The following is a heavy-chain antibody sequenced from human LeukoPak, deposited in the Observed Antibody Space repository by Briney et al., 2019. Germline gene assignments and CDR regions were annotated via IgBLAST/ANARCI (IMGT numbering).Heavy chain of an antibody. CDR2: VSKDTVTK. Sequence: GGSLRLSCAASGFSLTHDAIRWVRQAPGKGLEWVAVVSKDTVTKFYRDSVKGRFTVSTDSSKNTVYLQMTGLRSEDTAVYYCAGDRWRGAPDYFDCWGQGTLVTVSS. CDR3: AGDRWRGAPDYFDC. D-gene: IGHD1-26*01. CDR1: GFSLTHDA. V-gene: IGHV3-30*03. J-gene: IGHJ4*02.